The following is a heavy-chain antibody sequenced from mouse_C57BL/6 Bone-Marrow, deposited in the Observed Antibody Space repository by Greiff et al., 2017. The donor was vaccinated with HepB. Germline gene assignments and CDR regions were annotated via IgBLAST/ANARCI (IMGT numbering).Heavy chain of an antibody. CDR3: ARNPGRSSPYYYAMDY. J-gene: IGHJ4*01. V-gene: IGHV2-2*01. CDR1: GFSLTSYG. CDR2: IWSGGST. D-gene: IGHD1-1*01. Sequence: VQVVESGPGLVQPSQSLSITCTVSGFSLTSYGVHWVRQSPGKGLEWLGVIWSGGSTDYNAAFISRLSISKDNSKSQVFFKMNSLQADDTAIYYWARNPGRSSPYYYAMDYWGQGTSVTVSS.